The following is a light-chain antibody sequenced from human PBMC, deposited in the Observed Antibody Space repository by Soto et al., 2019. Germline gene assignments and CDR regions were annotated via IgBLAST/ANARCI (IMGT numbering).Light chain of an antibody. V-gene: IGKV3-15*01. J-gene: IGKJ4*01. Sequence: EIVMTQYPATLSVSPGERATLSCRASQGIGDTLAWYQHKPGQTPRLLIYDTSTRATGVPARLSGSRSGTEFTLTISSLQCEDCAIYFCQPYDNWPLTFGGGTKVDVK. CDR2: DTS. CDR3: QPYDNWPLT. CDR1: QGIGDT.